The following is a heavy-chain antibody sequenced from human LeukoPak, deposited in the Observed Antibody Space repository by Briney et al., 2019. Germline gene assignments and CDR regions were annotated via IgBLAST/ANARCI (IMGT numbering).Heavy chain of an antibody. CDR2: ISSSGSTI. V-gene: IGHV3-11*01. Sequence: GGSLRLSCAASGFTFSDYYMSWIRQAPGKGLEWVSYISSSGSTIYYADSVKGRFTISRDNAKNSLYLQMNSLRAEDTAVYYCARDLWFGGGYYYYYYGMDVWGQGTTVTVSS. CDR3: ARDLWFGGGYYYYYYGMDV. D-gene: IGHD2-15*01. CDR1: GFTFSDYY. J-gene: IGHJ6*02.